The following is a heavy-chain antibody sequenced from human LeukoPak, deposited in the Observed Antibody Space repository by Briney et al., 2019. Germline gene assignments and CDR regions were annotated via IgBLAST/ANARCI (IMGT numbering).Heavy chain of an antibody. CDR3: ARALYYYDSSGPLPLK. CDR2: IFYSGST. V-gene: IGHV4-59*01. CDR1: RGSLSSYY. J-gene: IGHJ4*02. Sequence: PSETLSLTCTLSRGSLSSYYWSWIRQPPGKGREWIGYIFYSGSTNYNRSLKGRVTISVDPAKNQFSLNLSSVTAADTAVYYCARALYYYDSSGPLPLKWGQGTLVTVSS. D-gene: IGHD3-22*01.